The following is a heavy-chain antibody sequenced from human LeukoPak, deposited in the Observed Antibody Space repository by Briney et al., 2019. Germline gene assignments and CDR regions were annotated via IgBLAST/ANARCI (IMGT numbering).Heavy chain of an antibody. CDR1: GGSISSTTYY. J-gene: IGHJ3*02. V-gene: IGHV4-39*01. CDR2: IHYTGRA. Sequence: SETLSLTCSVFGGSISSTTYYWVWIRQPPGKGLECIASIHYTGRAYYSLSLKSRVTISADTSKNHFSLKLSSVTAADTAVYYCARHFDNGDYKKTFDIWGQGTMVTVSS. D-gene: IGHD4-17*01. CDR3: ARHFDNGDYKKTFDI.